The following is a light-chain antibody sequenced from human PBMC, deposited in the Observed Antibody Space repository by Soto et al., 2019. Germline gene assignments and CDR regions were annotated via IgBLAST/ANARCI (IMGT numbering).Light chain of an antibody. CDR1: NIGSKS. CDR3: QVWHSSGDHSWV. Sequence: SYELTQPPSVSVAPGQTARISCGGDNIGSKSVHWYQQRPGQAPVLVVYHDNDRPSAIPERFSDSNSGDTATLTISRVEAGDEADYYCQVWHSSGDHSWVFGGGTKVTVL. V-gene: IGLV3-21*02. CDR2: HDN. J-gene: IGLJ3*02.